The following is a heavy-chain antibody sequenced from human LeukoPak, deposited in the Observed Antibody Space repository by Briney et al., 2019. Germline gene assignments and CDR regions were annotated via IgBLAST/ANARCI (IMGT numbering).Heavy chain of an antibody. CDR3: ARDRRIQLWSGEGDY. Sequence: ASVKVSCKASGYTFTSYYMHWVRQAPGQGLEWMGIINPSGGSTSYAQKFQGRVTMTRDMSTSTVYMELSSLRSEDTAVYYCARDRRIQLWSGEGDYWGQGTLVTVSS. CDR1: GYTFTSYY. J-gene: IGHJ4*02. D-gene: IGHD5-18*01. CDR2: INPSGGST. V-gene: IGHV1-46*01.